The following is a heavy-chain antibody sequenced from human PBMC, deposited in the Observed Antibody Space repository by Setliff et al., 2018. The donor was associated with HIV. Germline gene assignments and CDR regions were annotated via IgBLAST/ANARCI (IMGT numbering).Heavy chain of an antibody. V-gene: IGHV4-4*07. Sequence: TSETLSLTCTVSGGSISSYYWSWIRQPAGKGLEWIGRIYTSGSTNYNPSLKSRVTMSVDTSKNQFSLKLSSVTAADTAVYYCARARGNYYGSGKVYYYYYYMDVWGKGTTVTV. CDR3: ARARGNYYGSGKVYYYYYYMDV. CDR2: IYTSGST. CDR1: GGSISSYY. D-gene: IGHD3-10*01. J-gene: IGHJ6*03.